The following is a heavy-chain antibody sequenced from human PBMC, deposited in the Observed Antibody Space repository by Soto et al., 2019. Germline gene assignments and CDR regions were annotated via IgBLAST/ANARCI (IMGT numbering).Heavy chain of an antibody. Sequence: GGSLRLSCAASGFTFSSYAMSWVRQAPGKGLEWVSAISGSGGSTYYADSVKGRFTISRDNSKNTLYLQMNSLRAEDTAVYDCAKGNAAPNWGSHDAFDIWGQGTMVTVSS. CDR2: ISGSGGST. V-gene: IGHV3-23*01. CDR1: GFTFSSYA. CDR3: AKGNAAPNWGSHDAFDI. D-gene: IGHD7-27*01. J-gene: IGHJ3*02.